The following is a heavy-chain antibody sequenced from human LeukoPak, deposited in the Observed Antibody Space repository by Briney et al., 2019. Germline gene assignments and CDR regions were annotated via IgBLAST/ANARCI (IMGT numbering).Heavy chain of an antibody. CDR1: GLSVSSNY. Sequence: PGGSLRLSCVASGLSVSSNYMSWVRQAPGKGLEWVSVIYSGGSTYYADSVKGRFTISRHNSKNTLYLQMNSLRAEDTAVYYCARASGYIDAFDIWGQGTMVTVSS. CDR2: IYSGGST. J-gene: IGHJ3*02. D-gene: IGHD3-22*01. CDR3: ARASGYIDAFDI. V-gene: IGHV3-53*04.